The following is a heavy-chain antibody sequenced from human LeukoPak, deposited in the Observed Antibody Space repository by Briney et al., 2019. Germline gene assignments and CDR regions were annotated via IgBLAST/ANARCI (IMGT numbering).Heavy chain of an antibody. J-gene: IGHJ1*01. V-gene: IGHV4-39*02. CDR1: GGSISSSSYY. CDR3: ARDGGTEYFQY. CDR2: IYYSGST. D-gene: IGHD2-15*01. Sequence: PSETLSLTCTVSGGSISSSSYYWGWIRQPPGKGLEWIGSIYYSGSTYYNPSLKSRVTISVDTSKNQFSLKLSSVTAADTAVYYCARDGGTEYFQYWGQGTLVTVSS.